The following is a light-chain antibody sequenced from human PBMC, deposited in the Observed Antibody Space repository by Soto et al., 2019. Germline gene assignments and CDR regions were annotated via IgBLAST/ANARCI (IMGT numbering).Light chain of an antibody. Sequence: EIVLTQSPATRSLSQGERATLSCSASQSVSSSLAWYQQKPGQAPRLLIYDASNRATGIPARFSGSGSGTDFTLTISSLEPEDFAVYYCQQRSNWTFGQGTKVDI. CDR3: QQRSNWT. CDR2: DAS. V-gene: IGKV3-11*01. J-gene: IGKJ1*01. CDR1: QSVSSS.